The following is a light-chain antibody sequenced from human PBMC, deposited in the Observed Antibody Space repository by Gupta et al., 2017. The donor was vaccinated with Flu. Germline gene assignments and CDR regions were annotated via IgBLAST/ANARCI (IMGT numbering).Light chain of an antibody. CDR3: QQYYSTPYT. J-gene: IGKJ2*01. V-gene: IGKV4-1*01. CDR1: QSFFNRSNKKNK. CDR2: WAS. Sequence: NSKAVQSFFNRSNKKNKGAWYQQKPGQPPKLLIYWASTRESGVPDRFSASGSGTDFTLTISSLQAEDVAVYYCQQYYSTPYTFGQGTKLEIK.